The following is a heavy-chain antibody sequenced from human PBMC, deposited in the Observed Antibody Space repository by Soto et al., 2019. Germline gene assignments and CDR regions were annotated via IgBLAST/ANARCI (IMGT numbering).Heavy chain of an antibody. CDR3: AAKNLQDIVVVPAAANFYYYYYGVDV. Sequence: AASVKVSCKASGGTFSSYAISWVRQAPGQGLEWMGGIIPIFGTANYAQKFQGRVTITADESTSTAYMELSSLRSEDTAVYYCAAKNLQDIVVVPAAANFYYYYYGVDVWGQGTTGTAP. CDR1: GGTFSSYA. D-gene: IGHD2-2*01. J-gene: IGHJ6*02. CDR2: IIPIFGTA. V-gene: IGHV1-69*13.